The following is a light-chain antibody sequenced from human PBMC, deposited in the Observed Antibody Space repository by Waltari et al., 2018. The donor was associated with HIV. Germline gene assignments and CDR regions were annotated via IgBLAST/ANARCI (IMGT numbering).Light chain of an antibody. Sequence: QSVLTQPPSASGAPGQRVTISCSGSRSNIGSNPVSCYHQLPGTAPKLLIFTNSQRPSGVPDRFSGSKSGSSASLAISGLQSEDESQYFCAAWDDTLKGFIFGGGTQLTVL. V-gene: IGLV1-44*01. CDR1: RSNIGSNP. CDR2: TNS. J-gene: IGLJ2*01. CDR3: AAWDDTLKGFI.